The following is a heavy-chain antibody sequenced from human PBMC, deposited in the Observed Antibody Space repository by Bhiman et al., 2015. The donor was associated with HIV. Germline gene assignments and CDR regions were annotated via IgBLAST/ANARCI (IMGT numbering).Heavy chain of an antibody. CDR1: GFTFSRYE. J-gene: IGHJ4*02. Sequence: EVQLVESGGALVRPGGSLRLSCAASGFTFSRYEMNWVRQAPGKGLEWVSYISSSGSTIYYADSVKGRFTISRDNAKKSLYLQMNSLRAEDTAVYYCAREEMHHFDYWGQGTLVTVSS. CDR3: AREEMHHFDY. CDR2: ISSSGSTI. D-gene: IGHD5-24*01. V-gene: IGHV3-48*03.